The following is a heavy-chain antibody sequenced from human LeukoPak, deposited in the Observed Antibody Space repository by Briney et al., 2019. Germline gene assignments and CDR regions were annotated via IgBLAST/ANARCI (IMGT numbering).Heavy chain of an antibody. V-gene: IGHV3-33*01. Sequence: GGSLRLSCAASGFTFSSYGMHWVRQAPGKGLEWVAVIWYDGSNKYYADSVKGRFTISRDNSKNTLYLQMNSLRAEDTAVYYRASDSSGSPDAFDIWGQGTMVTVSS. CDR1: GFTFSSYG. CDR2: IWYDGSNK. J-gene: IGHJ3*02. CDR3: ASDSSGSPDAFDI. D-gene: IGHD6-19*01.